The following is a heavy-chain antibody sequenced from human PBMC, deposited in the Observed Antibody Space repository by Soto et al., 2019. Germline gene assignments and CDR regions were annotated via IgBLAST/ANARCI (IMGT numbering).Heavy chain of an antibody. D-gene: IGHD1-26*01. Sequence: PGGSLRLSCAASGFTFSSYAMSWVRQAPGKGLEWVSAISGSGGSTYYADSVKGRFTISRDNSKNTLYLQMNSLRAEDTAVYYCVRLYSGTYAVDYWGQGTLVTVSS. J-gene: IGHJ4*02. CDR3: VRLYSGTYAVDY. V-gene: IGHV3-23*01. CDR2: ISGSGGST. CDR1: GFTFSSYA.